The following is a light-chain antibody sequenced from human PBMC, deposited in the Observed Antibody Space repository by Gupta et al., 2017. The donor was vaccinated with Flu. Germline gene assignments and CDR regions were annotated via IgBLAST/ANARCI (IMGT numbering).Light chain of an antibody. CDR2: GNT. V-gene: IGLV1-40*01. Sequence: QSVLTQPPSVSGAPGPRVSISCTGSGSNIGSCYDVHWYQQRPGTAPKLLIYGNTNRPSGVPDRFSGSKSGTSASLAITGLQAEDEADYYCQSSDSSLSGSKVFGTGTKVTVL. CDR3: QSSDSSLSGSKV. J-gene: IGLJ1*01. CDR1: GSNIGSCYD.